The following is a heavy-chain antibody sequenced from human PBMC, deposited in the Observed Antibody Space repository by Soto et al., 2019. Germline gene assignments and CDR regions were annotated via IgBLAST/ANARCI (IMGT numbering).Heavy chain of an antibody. V-gene: IGHV4-39*01. CDR2: INYSGST. CDR3: ARLVYYYDSSGYSALN. J-gene: IGHJ4*02. Sequence: SETLSLTCTVSSGSISSSSYYWGWIRQHPGKGLEWMGSINYSGSTYYNPSLKSRVTISVDTSKNQFSLKLSSVTAADTAVYYCARLVYYYDSSGYSALNWGQGTLVTVSS. D-gene: IGHD3-22*01. CDR1: SGSISSSSYY.